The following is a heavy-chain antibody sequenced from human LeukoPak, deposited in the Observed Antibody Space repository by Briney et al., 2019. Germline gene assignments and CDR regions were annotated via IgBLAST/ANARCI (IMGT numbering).Heavy chain of an antibody. CDR3: AKDARRSDGWYFFDH. D-gene: IGHD6-19*01. CDR1: GFAFSSQA. Sequence: GGSLRLSCAASGFAFSSQAMGWVRQAPGKGLEWVSVISDSGDITYYADSVKGRFTISRDNSKNTLYQQMISLRAGDTAVYYCAKDARRSDGWYFFDHWGQGTLVTVSS. CDR2: ISDSGDIT. V-gene: IGHV3-23*01. J-gene: IGHJ4*02.